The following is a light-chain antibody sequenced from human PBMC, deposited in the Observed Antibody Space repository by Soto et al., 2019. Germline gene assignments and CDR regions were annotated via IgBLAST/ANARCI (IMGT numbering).Light chain of an antibody. CDR2: KAS. CDR1: QSINSW. V-gene: IGKV1-5*03. Sequence: DIQMTQSPSTLSASVGDRVTITYRASQSINSWLAWYQHKPGKAPKLLIYKASSLESGVPSRFSGSGSGTEFTLTISTLQPEDFTSYYCLQYSSHSWTFGQETKVE. CDR3: LQYSSHSWT. J-gene: IGKJ1*01.